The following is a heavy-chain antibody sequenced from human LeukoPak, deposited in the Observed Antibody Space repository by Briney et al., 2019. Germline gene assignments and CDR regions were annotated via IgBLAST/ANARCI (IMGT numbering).Heavy chain of an antibody. J-gene: IGHJ6*02. CDR3: AKVTVAGYYYYGVDV. CDR1: GFTFSSYG. D-gene: IGHD6-19*01. CDR2: ISYDGSNK. V-gene: IGHV3-30*18. Sequence: TGGSLRLSCAASGFTFSSYGMHWVRQAPGKGLEWVAVISYDGSNKYYADSVKGRFTISRDNSKNTLYLQMNSLRAEDTAVYYCAKVTVAGYYYYGVDVWGQGTTVTVSS.